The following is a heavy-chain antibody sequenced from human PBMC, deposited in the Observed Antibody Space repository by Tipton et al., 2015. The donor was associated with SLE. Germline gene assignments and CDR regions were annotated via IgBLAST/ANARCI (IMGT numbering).Heavy chain of an antibody. CDR1: GFTFNNYA. D-gene: IGHD3-16*01. CDR3: AKAGGSRDLWYYYGMDV. Sequence: SLRLSCAAPGFTFNNYAMSWVRQAPGKGLEWVSIIFSDGSSYYVDSVKGRFTISIDNSKNTLYLQMNSLRVEDTAVYYCAKAGGSRDLWYYYGMDVWGQGTAVTVSS. J-gene: IGHJ6*02. CDR2: IIFSDGSS. V-gene: IGHV3-23*03.